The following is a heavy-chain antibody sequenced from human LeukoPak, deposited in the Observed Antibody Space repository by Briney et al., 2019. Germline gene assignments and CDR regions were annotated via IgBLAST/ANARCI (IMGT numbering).Heavy chain of an antibody. CDR1: GYTFTSYY. CDR2: IIPIFGTA. J-gene: IGHJ3*02. D-gene: IGHD1-20*01. V-gene: IGHV1-69*13. Sequence: SVKVSCKASGYTFTSYYMHWVRQAPGQGLEWMGGIIPIFGTANYAQKFQGRVTITADESTSTAYMELSSLRSEDTAVYYCASNWRSPFDIWGQGTMVTVSS. CDR3: ASNWRSPFDI.